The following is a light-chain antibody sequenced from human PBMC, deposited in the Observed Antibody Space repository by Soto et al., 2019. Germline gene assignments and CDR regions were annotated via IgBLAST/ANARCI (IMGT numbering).Light chain of an antibody. J-gene: IGKJ1*01. CDR3: QQYENWPPWT. CDR1: QSIANK. Sequence: EVVMTQSPATLSVSPGDRATLSCRASQSIANKLAWYQHKPGQAPRLLMYDVSTRAAGVPGRFSGSGSGTDFTLTISSLQSEDLAVYYCQQYENWPPWTFGQGNKVEIK. V-gene: IGKV3-15*01. CDR2: DVS.